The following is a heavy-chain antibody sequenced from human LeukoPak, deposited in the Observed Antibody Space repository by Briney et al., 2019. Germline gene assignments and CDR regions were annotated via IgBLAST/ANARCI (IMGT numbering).Heavy chain of an antibody. CDR2: MTPNSGNT. Sequence: GASVKVSCKASRYTFAIYDIHWVRQASGQGLEWLGWMTPNSGNTGYAQKFQGRVTITRNTSISTAYMELSSLRSDDTAVYYCARANFLRFDPWGQGTLVTVSS. CDR1: RYTFAIYD. J-gene: IGHJ5*02. CDR3: ARANFLRFDP. V-gene: IGHV1-8*03.